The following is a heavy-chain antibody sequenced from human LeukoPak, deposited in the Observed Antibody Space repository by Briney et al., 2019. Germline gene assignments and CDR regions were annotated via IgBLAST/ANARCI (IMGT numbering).Heavy chain of an antibody. CDR1: GGSISSYY. D-gene: IGHD3-22*01. Sequence: PSETLSLTCTVSGGSISSYYWSWIRQPAGKGLEWIGRIYTSGSTNYNPSLKSRVTMSVDTSKNQFSLKLSSVTAADTAVYYCARALYYYDSSGYADAFDIWGQGTMVTVSS. CDR3: ARALYYYDSSGYADAFDI. V-gene: IGHV4-4*07. CDR2: IYTSGST. J-gene: IGHJ3*02.